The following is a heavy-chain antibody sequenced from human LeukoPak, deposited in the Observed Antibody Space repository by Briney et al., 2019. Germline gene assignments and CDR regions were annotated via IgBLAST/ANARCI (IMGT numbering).Heavy chain of an antibody. CDR1: GFTVSSNY. CDR2: IYSGCST. J-gene: IGHJ4*02. CDR3: ARGTVITGTTAYYFDY. V-gene: IGHV3-53*01. Sequence: GGSLRLSCAASGFTVSSNYMSWVRQAPGEGLEWVSVIYSGCSTYYADSVKGRFNISRDNSKNRLYLQMNSLRAEDTAVYYCARGTVITGTTAYYFDYWGQGTLVTVSS. D-gene: IGHD1-7*01.